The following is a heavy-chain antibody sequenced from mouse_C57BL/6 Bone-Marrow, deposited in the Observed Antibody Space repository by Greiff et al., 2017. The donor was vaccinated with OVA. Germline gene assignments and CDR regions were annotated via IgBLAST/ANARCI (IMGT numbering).Heavy chain of an antibody. Sequence: EVQLQQSGPVLVKPGASVKMSCKASGYTFTDYYMNWVKQSHGKSLEWIGVINPYNGGTSYNQKFKGKATLTVDKSSSTAYMELNSLTSEDSAVYYCARRLYYGPYDWYFDVWGTGTTVTVSS. CDR1: GYTFTDYY. J-gene: IGHJ1*03. V-gene: IGHV1-19*01. D-gene: IGHD1-1*01. CDR3: ARRLYYGPYDWYFDV. CDR2: INPYNGGT.